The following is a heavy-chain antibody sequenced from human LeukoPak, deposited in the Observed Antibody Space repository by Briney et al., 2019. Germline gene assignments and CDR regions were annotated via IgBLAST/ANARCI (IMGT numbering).Heavy chain of an antibody. J-gene: IGHJ4*02. CDR3: ARESSFDY. CDR2: IYSGGST. CDR1: GFTLSSNY. Sequence: GGSLRLSCAASGFTLSSNYMSWVRQAPGKGLEWVSVIYSGGSTYYADSVKGRFTISRHNSKNTLYLQMNSLRAENTAVYYWARESSFDYWGQGTLVTVSS. V-gene: IGHV3-53*04.